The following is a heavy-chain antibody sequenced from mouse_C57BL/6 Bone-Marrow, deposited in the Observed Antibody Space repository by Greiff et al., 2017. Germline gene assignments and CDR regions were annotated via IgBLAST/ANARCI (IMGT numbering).Heavy chain of an antibody. J-gene: IGHJ1*03. D-gene: IGHD1-1*01. Sequence: QVQLQQPGAELVKPGASVKLSCKASGYTFTSYWMHWVKQRPGRGLEWIGRIDPNSGGTKYNEKFKSKATLTVDKPSSTAYTQLSSLTSEDSAVYYCAPVITTYWYFDVWGTGTTVTVSS. CDR3: APVITTYWYFDV. CDR2: IDPNSGGT. CDR1: GYTFTSYW. V-gene: IGHV1-72*01.